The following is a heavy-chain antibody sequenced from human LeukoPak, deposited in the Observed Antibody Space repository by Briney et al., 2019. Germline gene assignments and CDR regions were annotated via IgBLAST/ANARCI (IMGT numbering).Heavy chain of an antibody. CDR1: GFTVSSNY. V-gene: IGHV3-66*01. D-gene: IGHD6-19*01. Sequence: PGGSLRLSCAASGFTVSSNYMSWVRQAPGKGLEWVSVIYSGGSTYYADSVKGRFTISRDNSKNTLYLQMNSLRAEDTAVYYCASEGKIAVAGYYYYGMDVWGQGTTVTVSS. J-gene: IGHJ6*02. CDR3: ASEGKIAVAGYYYYGMDV. CDR2: IYSGGST.